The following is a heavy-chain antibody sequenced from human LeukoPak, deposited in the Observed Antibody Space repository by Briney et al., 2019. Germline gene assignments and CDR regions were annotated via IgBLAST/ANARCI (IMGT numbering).Heavy chain of an antibody. CDR3: ARGPYISSWYNSGAFDI. J-gene: IGHJ3*02. CDR1: GFTVSSNY. D-gene: IGHD6-13*01. CDR2: IYSGGST. Sequence: GGSLRLSCAASGFTVSSNYMSWVRQAPGKGLEWVSVIYSGGSTYYADSVKGRFTISRDNSKNTLYLQMNSLRAEDTAVYYCARGPYISSWYNSGAFDIWGQGTMVTVSS. V-gene: IGHV3-53*01.